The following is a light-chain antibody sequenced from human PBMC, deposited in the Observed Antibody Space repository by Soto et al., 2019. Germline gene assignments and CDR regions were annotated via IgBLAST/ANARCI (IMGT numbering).Light chain of an antibody. V-gene: IGKV1-17*01. Sequence: DIQMTQSPSSLSASVGDRVTITFRASQGIRNDLGWYQQKPGKAPKLLIYATSTLQSGVPSRFSGSGSGTDFTLTISSLHPDDFATYYCQQYNSYSPTFGQGTKVDIK. CDR1: QGIRND. CDR3: QQYNSYSPT. J-gene: IGKJ1*01. CDR2: ATS.